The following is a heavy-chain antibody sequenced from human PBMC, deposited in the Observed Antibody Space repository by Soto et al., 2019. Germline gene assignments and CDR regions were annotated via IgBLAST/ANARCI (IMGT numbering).Heavy chain of an antibody. CDR1: GFTFSSYA. CDR3: AKDIGFWSGYSPYYYYYMDV. J-gene: IGHJ6*03. CDR2: ISCSGGST. Sequence: PGGSLRLSCAASGFTFSSYAMSWVRQAPGKGLEWVSAISCSGGSTYYADSVKGRFTISRDNSKNTLYLQMNSLRAEDTAVYYCAKDIGFWSGYSPYYYYYMDVWGKGTTVTVSS. D-gene: IGHD3-3*01. V-gene: IGHV3-23*01.